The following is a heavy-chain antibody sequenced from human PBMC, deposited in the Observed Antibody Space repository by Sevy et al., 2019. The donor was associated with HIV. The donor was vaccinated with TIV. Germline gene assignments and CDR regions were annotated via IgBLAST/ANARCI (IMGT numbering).Heavy chain of an antibody. Sequence: GESLKISCAASGFTFSDYYMSWIRQAPGRGLEWVSYISDRGSTIYYADSVKGRYTISRDNAKKSLFLQMNSLRAEDTAVYYCVREGSVRYFDVWGRGTLVTVSS. CDR2: ISDRGSTI. J-gene: IGHJ2*01. CDR1: GFTFSDYY. V-gene: IGHV3-11*01. CDR3: VREGSVRYFDV. D-gene: IGHD3-10*01.